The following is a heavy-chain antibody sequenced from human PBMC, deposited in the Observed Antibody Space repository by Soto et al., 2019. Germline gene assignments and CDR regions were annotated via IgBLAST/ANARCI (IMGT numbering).Heavy chain of an antibody. Sequence: GGSLRLSCAASGFTVSSNYMSWVRQAPGKGLEWVSVIYSGGSTYYADSVKGRFTISRHNSENTLYLQMNSLRAEDTAVYYCARLSVAGPREVDYSEFWGQGTMGTVSS. CDR3: ARLSVAGPREVDYSEF. CDR1: GFTVSSNY. J-gene: IGHJ3*01. V-gene: IGHV3-53*04. D-gene: IGHD6-19*01. CDR2: IYSGGST.